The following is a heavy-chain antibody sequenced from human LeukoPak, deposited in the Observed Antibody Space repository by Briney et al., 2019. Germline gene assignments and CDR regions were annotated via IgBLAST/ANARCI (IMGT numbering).Heavy chain of an antibody. CDR1: GFTFRNSA. J-gene: IGHJ4*02. Sequence: GGSLRLSCAASGFTFRNSAMSRVRQAPGKGLEWVSNIIGNSVSTYYADFVKGRFTISRDNSNNTLFLQMNSLSADDTAIYFCAKGRRDGYNYPFFDSWGQGAWVIVSS. CDR2: IIGNSVST. V-gene: IGHV3-23*01. D-gene: IGHD5-24*01. CDR3: AKGRRDGYNYPFFDS.